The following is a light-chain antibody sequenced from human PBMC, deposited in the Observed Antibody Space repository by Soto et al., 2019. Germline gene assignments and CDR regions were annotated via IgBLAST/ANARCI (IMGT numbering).Light chain of an antibody. CDR2: AAS. CDR1: QGISSY. Sequence: AIRMTQSPSSLSASTGDRVTITCRASQGISSYLAWYQQKPGKAPKLLIYAASTLQSGVPSTFSGSGSGPDFTLTISCLQSEDFATYYCLQYYSYLLTFGGGTKVEIK. CDR3: LQYYSYLLT. V-gene: IGKV1-8*01. J-gene: IGKJ4*01.